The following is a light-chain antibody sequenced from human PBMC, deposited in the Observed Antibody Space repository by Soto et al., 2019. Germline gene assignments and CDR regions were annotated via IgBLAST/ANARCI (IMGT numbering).Light chain of an antibody. J-gene: IGLJ1*01. V-gene: IGLV2-23*02. CDR2: EVN. CDR1: SSNVGSYKL. CDR3: CSSGGSPTYV. Sequence: QSALTQPASESGSPGQSTTTSCTGTSSNVGSYKLVSWYQQQPGKAPKLMILEVNKRPSGVSTRFSGSKSGNTASLTISGLKVEDEADYYCCSSGGSPTYVFGTGTKVTVL.